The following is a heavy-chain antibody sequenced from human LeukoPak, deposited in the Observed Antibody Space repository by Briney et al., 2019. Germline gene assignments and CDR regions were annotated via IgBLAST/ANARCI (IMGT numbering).Heavy chain of an antibody. CDR3: ARDGIGFSYGKNDY. Sequence: GGSLRLSCAASGFTFSSYWMSWVRQAPGKGLEWVSSISSSSSYIYYADSMKGRFTSSRDNAKNSLYLQMNSLRAEDTAVYYCARDGIGFSYGKNDYWGQGTMVTVSS. CDR1: GFTFSSYW. D-gene: IGHD5-18*01. V-gene: IGHV3-21*01. J-gene: IGHJ4*02. CDR2: ISSSSSYI.